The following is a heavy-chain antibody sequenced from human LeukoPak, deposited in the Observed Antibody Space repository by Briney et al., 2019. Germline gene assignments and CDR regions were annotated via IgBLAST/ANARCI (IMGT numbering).Heavy chain of an antibody. CDR2: MQYGGIT. V-gene: IGHV4-39*01. CDR1: GGSIRSSDDY. Sequence: SDTLSPTCTVFGGSIRSSDDYWGWIRQPPGKGLEWIGSMQYGGITYYNPSLKSRVTISVDTSKNQCSLKLSSVTAADTAVYYCARRGSSGFLYYFDYWGQGILVTVSS. J-gene: IGHJ4*02. D-gene: IGHD6-19*01. CDR3: ARRGSSGFLYYFDY.